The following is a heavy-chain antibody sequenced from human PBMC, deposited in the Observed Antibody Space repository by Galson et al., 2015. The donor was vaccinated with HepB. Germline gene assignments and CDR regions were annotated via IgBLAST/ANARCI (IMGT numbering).Heavy chain of an antibody. Sequence: SLRLSCAASGFTFSSYSMNWVRQAPGKGLEWVSSISSSSSYIYYADSVKGRFTISRDNAKNSLYLQMNSLRAEDTAVYYCARDLPDILTGHNAFDIWGQGTMVTVSS. J-gene: IGHJ3*02. CDR3: ARDLPDILTGHNAFDI. V-gene: IGHV3-21*01. D-gene: IGHD3-9*01. CDR2: ISSSSSYI. CDR1: GFTFSSYS.